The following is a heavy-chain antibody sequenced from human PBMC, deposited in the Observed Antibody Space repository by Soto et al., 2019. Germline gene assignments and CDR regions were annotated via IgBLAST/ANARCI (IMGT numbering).Heavy chain of an antibody. D-gene: IGHD3-9*01. CDR3: ASADYDILTGYSGMDV. Sequence: PGESLKISCKGSGYSFTSYWISWVRQMPGKGLEWMGRIDPSDSYTNYSPSFQGHVTISADKSISTAYLQWGSLKASDTAMYYCASADYDILTGYSGMDVWGQGTTVTVSS. J-gene: IGHJ6*02. V-gene: IGHV5-10-1*01. CDR1: GYSFTSYW. CDR2: IDPSDSYT.